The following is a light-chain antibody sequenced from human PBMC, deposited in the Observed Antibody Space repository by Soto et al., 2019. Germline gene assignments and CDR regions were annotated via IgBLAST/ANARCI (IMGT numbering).Light chain of an antibody. J-gene: IGKJ1*01. Sequence: DIQMTQSPSTLSASIGDRVTITCRASQTINSWLAWYQQKQGSPPNLLIYSASTLQSGVPSRISGSGSGTEFTLTISGLQPDDFATYYCQQYDGYWTFGQGTKVEIK. CDR2: SAS. CDR1: QTINSW. CDR3: QQYDGYWT. V-gene: IGKV1-5*03.